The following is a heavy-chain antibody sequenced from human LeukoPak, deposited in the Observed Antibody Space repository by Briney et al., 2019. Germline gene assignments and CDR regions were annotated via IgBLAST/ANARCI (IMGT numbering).Heavy chain of an antibody. CDR1: GFSFSTNS. Sequence: PGGSLRLSCAASGFSFSTNSMNWVRQAPGEGREWVSYISSSGSHIYYSDSLKGRFTISRDNAKNSLYLQMNSLSAEDTAVYYCARIRGDLGAFDMWGQGTMVTVSS. J-gene: IGHJ3*02. D-gene: IGHD4-17*01. CDR2: ISSSGSHI. V-gene: IGHV3-21*01. CDR3: ARIRGDLGAFDM.